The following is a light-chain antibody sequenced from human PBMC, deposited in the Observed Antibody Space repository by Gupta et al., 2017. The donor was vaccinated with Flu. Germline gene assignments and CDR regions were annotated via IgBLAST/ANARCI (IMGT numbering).Light chain of an antibody. CDR3: QQRSSCPYT. Sequence: EIVLTHPPATLSLSPGERATISCRASQSVSSYLAWYQQKPGQAPRLLIFDASNRATGIPARFSGSWSGTDFTLTISSLEPEDFAVYHCQQRSSCPYTFGQGTKLEI. CDR1: QSVSSY. CDR2: DAS. J-gene: IGKJ2*01. V-gene: IGKV3-11*01.